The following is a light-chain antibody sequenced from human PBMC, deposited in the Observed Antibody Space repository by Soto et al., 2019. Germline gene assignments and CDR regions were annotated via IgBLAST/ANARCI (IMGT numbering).Light chain of an antibody. V-gene: IGKV1-9*01. CDR2: AAS. J-gene: IGKJ2*01. CDR1: QGISSY. Sequence: IQLTQSPSSLSASVGDRVTITCRASQGISSYLAWYQQKPGKAPKLLIYAASTLPSGVPSRFSGSGSGTDFTLTISSLQSEDFATYYCQQLNSYPPMYTFGQGTKLEIK. CDR3: QQLNSYPPMYT.